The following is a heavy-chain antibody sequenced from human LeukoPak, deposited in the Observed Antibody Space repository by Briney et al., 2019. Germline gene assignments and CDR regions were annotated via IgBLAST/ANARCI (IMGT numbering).Heavy chain of an antibody. CDR2: MHYSGST. V-gene: IGHV4-59*01. Sequence: PSETLSLTRNVSGGSISNYYWNWIRQPPGKGLEWIGYMHYSGSTNYNPSLKSRVTVSVDTSKNQFSLKLSSVTAADTAVYYCARGRPAAGQDYFDYWGQGTLVTVSS. J-gene: IGHJ4*02. D-gene: IGHD6-13*01. CDR3: ARGRPAAGQDYFDY. CDR1: GGSISNYY.